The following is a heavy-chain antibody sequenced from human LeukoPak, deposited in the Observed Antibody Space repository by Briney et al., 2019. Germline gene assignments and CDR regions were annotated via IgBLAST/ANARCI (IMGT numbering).Heavy chain of an antibody. V-gene: IGHV4-34*01. CDR2: INHSGST. Sequence: PSETLSLTCAVYGGSFSGYYWSWIRQPPGKGLEWIGEINHSGSTNYNPSLKSRVTISVDTSKNQFSLKLSSVTAADTAVYYCAKYYDGSSYYVDYWGQGTLVTVSS. CDR1: GGSFSGYY. J-gene: IGHJ4*02. CDR3: AKYYDGSSYYVDY. D-gene: IGHD3-22*01.